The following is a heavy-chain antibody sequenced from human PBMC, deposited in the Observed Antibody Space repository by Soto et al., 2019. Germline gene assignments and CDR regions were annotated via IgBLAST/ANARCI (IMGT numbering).Heavy chain of an antibody. V-gene: IGHV3-23*01. CDR1: GFTFSDYG. J-gene: IGHJ6*02. CDR3: AKEKTSSTYDGLDV. CDR2: ITWGGSA. Sequence: EVQLLESGGGLIHPGGSLRLSCAGSGFTFSDYGMSWVRQAPGKGLEWVSGITWGGSAYYAESVRGRFIISRDSSKNTLYVQMNSLRAEDTAIYYCAKEKTSSTYDGLDVWGQVTPVTVSS.